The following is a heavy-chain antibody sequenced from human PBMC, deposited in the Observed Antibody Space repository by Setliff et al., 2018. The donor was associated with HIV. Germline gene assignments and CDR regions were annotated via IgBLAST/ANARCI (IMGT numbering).Heavy chain of an antibody. D-gene: IGHD3-10*02. J-gene: IGHJ6*03. Sequence: SETLSLTCTVSGASISTYYWSWIRQPPGKGLEWIGYTHISGITNYNPSLKSRLTISVDTSKTQFSLKLSSVTAADTAVYYCARGHMLITYYYYYYMDVWGKGTTVTVSS. V-gene: IGHV4-59*01. CDR2: THISGIT. CDR1: GASISTYY. CDR3: ARGHMLITYYYYYYMDV.